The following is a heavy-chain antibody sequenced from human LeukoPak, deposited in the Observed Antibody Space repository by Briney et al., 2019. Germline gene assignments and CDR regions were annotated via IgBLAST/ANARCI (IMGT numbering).Heavy chain of an antibody. D-gene: IGHD2-2*01. CDR3: ARSETTGYQSRLFDY. V-gene: IGHV4-34*01. CDR1: GGSFSGVYY. J-gene: IGHJ4*02. CDR2: INHGGST. Sequence: SETLSLTCAVYGGSFSGVYYWNWIRQPPGKGLEWIGEINHGGSTSYNPSLKSRVTISVDTSKNQFSLRLSSVTAADTAVYYCARSETTGYQSRLFDYWGQGTLVTVSS.